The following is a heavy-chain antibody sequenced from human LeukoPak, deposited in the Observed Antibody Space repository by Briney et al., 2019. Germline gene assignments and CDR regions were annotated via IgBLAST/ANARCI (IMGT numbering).Heavy chain of an antibody. Sequence: SETLSLTCTVSGDSISSSDCYWGWIRQPSGKGLEWIGSIYYSGSTYYNPSLKSRVTMSEDSSKNQFSLKLSSVTAADTAVYYCSTIGGGSGWYYFDYWGQGTLVTVSS. V-gene: IGHV4-39*01. J-gene: IGHJ4*02. CDR3: STIGGGSGWYYFDY. CDR2: IYYSGST. D-gene: IGHD6-19*01. CDR1: GDSISSSDCY.